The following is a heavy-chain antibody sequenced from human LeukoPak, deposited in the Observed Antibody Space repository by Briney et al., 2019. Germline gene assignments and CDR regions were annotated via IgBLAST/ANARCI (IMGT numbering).Heavy chain of an antibody. CDR1: GFTFDDYA. J-gene: IGHJ4*02. D-gene: IGHD6-13*01. CDR2: INWNSGSI. Sequence: GGSLRLSCAASGFTFDDYAIHWVRQAPGKGLEWASGINWNSGSIGYGDSVKGRFTISRDNAKNSLYLQMNSLRAEDTALYYCAKGSSSWYVGFFDSWGQGTGVTVSS. CDR3: AKGSSSWYVGFFDS. V-gene: IGHV3-9*01.